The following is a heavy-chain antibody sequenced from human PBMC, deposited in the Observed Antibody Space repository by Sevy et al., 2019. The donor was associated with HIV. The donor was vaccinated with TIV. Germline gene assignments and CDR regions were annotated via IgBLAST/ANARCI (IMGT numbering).Heavy chain of an antibody. CDR3: AKAGGYGDYESNFDY. D-gene: IGHD4-17*01. CDR1: GFTFSSYA. Sequence: GASLRLSCAASGFTFSSYAMSWVRQAPGKGLEWVSAISGSGGSTYYADSVKGRFTISRDNSKNTLYLQMNSLRAEDTAVYYCAKAGGYGDYESNFDYWGQGTLVTVSS. V-gene: IGHV3-23*01. J-gene: IGHJ4*02. CDR2: ISGSGGST.